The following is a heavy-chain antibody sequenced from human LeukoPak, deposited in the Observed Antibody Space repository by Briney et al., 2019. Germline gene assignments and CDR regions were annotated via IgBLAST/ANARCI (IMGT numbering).Heavy chain of an antibody. CDR2: IKQDGSEK. CDR1: GFTFSDYW. V-gene: IGHV3-7*01. Sequence: GGSLRLSCAASGFTFSDYWMTWVRQAPGKGLEWVAYIKQDGSEKYYVDSVEGRFSISRDTAKNSLSLQMNSLRAEDTAVYYCARVGCSGGSCYLYYYYGMDVWGQGTTVTVSS. CDR3: ARVGCSGGSCYLYYYYGMDV. J-gene: IGHJ6*02. D-gene: IGHD2-15*01.